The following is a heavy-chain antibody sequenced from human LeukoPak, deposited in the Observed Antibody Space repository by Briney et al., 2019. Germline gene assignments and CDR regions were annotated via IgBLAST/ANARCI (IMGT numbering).Heavy chain of an antibody. CDR2: IDYSGST. CDR1: GGSISNYY. V-gene: IGHV4-59*01. CDR3: AGEDYGGYRFDY. Sequence: SETLSLTCTVSGGSISNYYWSWIRQPPGKGLEWIAYIDYSGSTVYNPSFKSRVTISMDTSKRQFSLKLSSVTAADAAVYYCAGEDYGGYRFDYWGQGTLVTVSS. J-gene: IGHJ4*02. D-gene: IGHD4-23*01.